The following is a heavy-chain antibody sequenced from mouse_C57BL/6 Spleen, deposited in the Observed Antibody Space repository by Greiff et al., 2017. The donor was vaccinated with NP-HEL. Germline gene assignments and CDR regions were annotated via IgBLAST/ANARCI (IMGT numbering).Heavy chain of an antibody. J-gene: IGHJ4*01. Sequence: VHVKQSGTVLARPGASVKMSCKTSGYTFTSYWMHWVKQRPGQGLEWIGAIYPGNSDTSYNQKFKGKAKLTAVTSASTAYMELSSLTNEDSAVYFCTRGVSSYYAMDYWGQGTSVTVSS. CDR1: GYTFTSYW. CDR2: IYPGNSDT. CDR3: TRGVSSYYAMDY. D-gene: IGHD1-1*01. V-gene: IGHV1-5*01.